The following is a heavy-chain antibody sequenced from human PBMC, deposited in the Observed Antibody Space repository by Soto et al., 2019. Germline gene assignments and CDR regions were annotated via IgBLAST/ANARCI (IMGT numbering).Heavy chain of an antibody. CDR1: GYSFSIYW. J-gene: IGHJ4*02. CDR3: AREGYSYGSDY. V-gene: IGHV1-3*01. Sequence: GESLKISCKVSGYSFSIYWIAWVRQAPGQRLEWMGWINAGNGNTKYSQKFQGRVTITRDTSASTAYMELSSLRSEDTAVYYCAREGYSYGSDYWGQGTLVTVSS. D-gene: IGHD5-18*01. CDR2: INAGNGNT.